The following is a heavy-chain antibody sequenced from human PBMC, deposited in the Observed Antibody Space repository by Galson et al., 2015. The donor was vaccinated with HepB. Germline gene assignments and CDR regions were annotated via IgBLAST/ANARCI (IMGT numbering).Heavy chain of an antibody. CDR1: GFTFSNYV. CDR3: AKNSGSNWFVPYHFDS. Sequence: SLRLSCAASGFTFSNYVMNWVRQSPGKGLEWVASISGSGGSTYYGGSVKGRFTISRDNSRNTVFLHMNRLRAEDTAVYYCAKNSGSNWFVPYHFDSWGQGTLVTVSS. J-gene: IGHJ4*02. CDR2: ISGSGGST. V-gene: IGHV3-23*01. D-gene: IGHD6-13*01.